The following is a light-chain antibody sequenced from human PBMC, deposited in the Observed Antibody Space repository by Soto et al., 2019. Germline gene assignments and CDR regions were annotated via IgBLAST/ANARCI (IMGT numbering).Light chain of an antibody. CDR1: QYIGRY. Sequence: DSQXTQALVTRSAFVGERVSSSCRAGQYIGRYLTWYQKTQGQEXNXXXYAESTSHSGVPSRLSASGSGTDFNLTIRRMPPQDFDPYSCQKNYRGLLTFGGGTQVDI. CDR3: QKNYRGLLT. J-gene: IGKJ4*01. V-gene: IGKV1-39*01. CDR2: AES.